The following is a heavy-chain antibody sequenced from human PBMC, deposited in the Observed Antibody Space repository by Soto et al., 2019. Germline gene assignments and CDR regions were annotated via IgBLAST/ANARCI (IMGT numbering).Heavy chain of an antibody. CDR2: ISSRSDI. CDR3: AREYTAWPLAYGLDV. J-gene: IGHJ6*02. CDR1: GFIFSNYS. D-gene: IGHD2-2*02. V-gene: IGHV3-21*01. Sequence: VGSLRLSCVVSGFIFSNYSINWVRQAPGKGLEWVSSISSRSDIYYAESVKGRFTISRDNAKNSVSLQMNSLRAEDTAVYYCAREYTAWPLAYGLDVWGQGTTVTVSS.